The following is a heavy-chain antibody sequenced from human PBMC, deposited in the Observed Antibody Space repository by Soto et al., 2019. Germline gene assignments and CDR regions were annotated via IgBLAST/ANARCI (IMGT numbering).Heavy chain of an antibody. CDR3: ARLVPAAINWFDP. J-gene: IGHJ5*02. Sequence: QVPLQQWGAGLLKPSETLSLTCAVYGGSFSGYYWSWIRQPPGKGLEWIGEINHSGSTNYNPSLKSRVSISVDTSKNQFSLKLSSVTAADTAVYYCARLVPAAINWFDPWGQGTLVTVSS. CDR1: GGSFSGYY. D-gene: IGHD2-2*02. CDR2: INHSGST. V-gene: IGHV4-34*01.